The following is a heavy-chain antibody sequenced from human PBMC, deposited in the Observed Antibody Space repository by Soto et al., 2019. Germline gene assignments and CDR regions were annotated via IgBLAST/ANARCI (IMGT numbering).Heavy chain of an antibody. D-gene: IGHD3-10*01. V-gene: IGHV2-5*01. J-gene: IGHJ4*02. CDR1: GFSLSTSGVS. CDR2: IYWNDDQ. CDR3: ARTVPAFYGSGSYYCDH. Sequence: QITLKESGPTLVKPTQTLTLTCTFSGFSLSTSGVSVGWIRQPPGKALEWLALIYWNDDQRYSPSLRSRLTLTKDTSKNQVVLTMTNMDPMDTATYYCARTVPAFYGSGSYYCDHWGQGTLVTVSP.